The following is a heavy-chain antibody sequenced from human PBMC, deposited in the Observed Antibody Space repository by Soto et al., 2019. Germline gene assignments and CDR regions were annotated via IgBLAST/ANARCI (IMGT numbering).Heavy chain of an antibody. CDR3: ARDRPKGYCSGGSCLYYYGMDV. V-gene: IGHV1-18*01. CDR1: GYTFTSYG. Sequence: ASVKVSCKASGYTFTSYGISWVRQAPGQGLEWMGWISAYNGNTNYAQKLRGRVTMTTDTSTSTAYMELRSPRSDDTAVYYCARDRPKGYCSGGSCLYYYGMDVWGQGTTVTVSS. CDR2: ISAYNGNT. J-gene: IGHJ6*02. D-gene: IGHD2-15*01.